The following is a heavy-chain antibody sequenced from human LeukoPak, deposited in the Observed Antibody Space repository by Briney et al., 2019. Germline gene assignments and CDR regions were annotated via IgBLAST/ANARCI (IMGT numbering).Heavy chain of an antibody. V-gene: IGHV4-4*07. CDR2: IYTSGRT. D-gene: IGHD3-9*01. CDR1: GFTFSDYY. CDR3: ARDYDVLTAYPPTQLFDP. Sequence: AGGSLRLSCAASGFTFSDYYMSWIRQAPGKGLEGIGRIYTSGRTNYNPSLKSRVTMSVDTSKNQFSLKLNSVTAADTAVYYCARDYDVLTAYPPTQLFDPWGQGTLVTVSS. J-gene: IGHJ5*02.